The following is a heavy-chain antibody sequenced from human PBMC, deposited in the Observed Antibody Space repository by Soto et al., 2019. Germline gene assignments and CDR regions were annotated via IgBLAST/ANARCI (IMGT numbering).Heavy chain of an antibody. V-gene: IGHV3-30*18. CDR2: ISYDGSNK. J-gene: IGHJ6*02. CDR3: AKDLAYSSSSVNYYGMDV. CDR1: GFTFSSYG. Sequence: QVQLVESGGGVVQPGRSLRLSCAASGFTFSSYGMHWVRQAPGKGLEWVAVISYDGSNKYYADSVKGRFTISRDNSKNTLYLQMNSLRAEDTAVYYCAKDLAYSSSSVNYYGMDVWGQGTTVTVSS. D-gene: IGHD6-6*01.